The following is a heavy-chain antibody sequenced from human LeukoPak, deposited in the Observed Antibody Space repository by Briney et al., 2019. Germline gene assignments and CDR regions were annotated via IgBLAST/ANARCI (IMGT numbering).Heavy chain of an antibody. V-gene: IGHV3-7*03. CDR2: IKEDGSEK. Sequence: GGSLRLSCAASGFSFSSYWMSWVRQPPGKGLEWVANIKEDGSEKNYVDYVKGRFTISRDNAKSSVYLQMNSLRAEDTAMYYCAKDTWLVAVGIQVFDYWGQGILVTVSS. CDR1: GFSFSSYW. D-gene: IGHD6-19*01. J-gene: IGHJ4*02. CDR3: AKDTWLVAVGIQVFDY.